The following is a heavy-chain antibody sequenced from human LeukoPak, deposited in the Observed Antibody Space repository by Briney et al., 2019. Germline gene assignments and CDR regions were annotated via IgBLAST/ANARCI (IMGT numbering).Heavy chain of an antibody. CDR2: ISGSGDST. CDR3: ASQGWTTLYYFDY. Sequence: GGSLRLSCAASGFTFSTYAMSWVRQAPGKGLEWVSGISGSGDSTHYADSVKGRFTISRDNSKNTLYLQMNSLRADDTAVYYCASQGWTTLYYFDYWGQGALVTVSS. V-gene: IGHV3-23*01. D-gene: IGHD4-11*01. J-gene: IGHJ4*02. CDR1: GFTFSTYA.